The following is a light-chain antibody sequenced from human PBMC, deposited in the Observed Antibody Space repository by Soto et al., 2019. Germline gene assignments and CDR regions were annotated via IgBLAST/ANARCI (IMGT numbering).Light chain of an antibody. V-gene: IGLV2-14*01. Sequence: QSVLTQPRSVSGSPGQSVTISCTGTSSDVGGYNYVSWYQQHPGKAPKLMIYDVRNRPSGVSNRLSGSKSVNTASLTISGLQAEDEADYYCSSYTTVSTYVFGTGTKVTVL. CDR1: SSDVGGYNY. J-gene: IGLJ1*01. CDR2: DVR. CDR3: SSYTTVSTYV.